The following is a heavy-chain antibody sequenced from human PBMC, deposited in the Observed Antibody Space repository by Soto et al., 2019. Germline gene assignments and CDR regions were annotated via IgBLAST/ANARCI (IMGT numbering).Heavy chain of an antibody. Sequence: QVQLVQSGAEVKKPGASVKVSCKASGYTFTSYYMHWVRQAPGQGLEWMGIINPSGGSTSYAQKLQGRVALSRDTFTSTVYMELCSLGSEDTAVYYCARDDVSIAARVRWKDMVATPGVWFAPWGQETLVTVSS. CDR1: GYTFTSYY. CDR2: INPSGGST. J-gene: IGHJ5*02. V-gene: IGHV1-46*01. CDR3: ARDDVSIAARVRWKDMVATPGVWFAP. D-gene: IGHD6-6*01.